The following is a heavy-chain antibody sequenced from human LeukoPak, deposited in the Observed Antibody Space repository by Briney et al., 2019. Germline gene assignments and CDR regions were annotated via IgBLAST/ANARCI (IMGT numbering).Heavy chain of an antibody. Sequence: PSETLSLTCTVSGGSISSGDYYWSWIRQPPGKGLEWIGYIYYSGSTYYNPSLKSRVTISVDTSKNQFSLKLGSVTAADTAVYYCARDGGPYYYDSSGYHSYYFDYWGQGTLVTVSS. J-gene: IGHJ4*02. D-gene: IGHD3-22*01. CDR2: IYYSGST. CDR1: GGSISSGDYY. CDR3: ARDGGPYYYDSSGYHSYYFDY. V-gene: IGHV4-30-4*01.